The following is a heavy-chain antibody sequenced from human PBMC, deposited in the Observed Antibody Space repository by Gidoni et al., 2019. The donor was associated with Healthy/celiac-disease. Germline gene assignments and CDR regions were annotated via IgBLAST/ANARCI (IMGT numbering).Heavy chain of an antibody. V-gene: IGHV3-21*01. CDR2: ISSSSSYI. CDR1: GFTFSSYS. J-gene: IGHJ4*02. CDR3: ARGGGYGDYGDY. Sequence: EVQLVESGGGLVKPGGSLRLSCAASGFTFSSYSMNWVRQAPGKGLEWVSSISSSSSYIYYADSVKGRFTISGDNAKNSLYLQMNSLRAEDTAVYYCARGGGYGDYGDYWGQGTLVTVSS. D-gene: IGHD4-17*01.